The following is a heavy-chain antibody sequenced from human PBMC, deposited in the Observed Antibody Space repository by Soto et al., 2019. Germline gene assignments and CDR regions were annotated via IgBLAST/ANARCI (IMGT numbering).Heavy chain of an antibody. Sequence: QVQLVESGGGLVKPGGSLRLSCAASGFTFSAYYMSWIRQAPGKGLEWVSYLSNSGSTINYADSVKGRFTISRDNAKNPLYLQMTSLSAEDAAVYYCGSVSPPPDYWGQGTLVTVSS. CDR1: GFTFSAYY. V-gene: IGHV3-11*01. J-gene: IGHJ4*02. CDR3: GSVSPPPDY. CDR2: LSNSGSTI.